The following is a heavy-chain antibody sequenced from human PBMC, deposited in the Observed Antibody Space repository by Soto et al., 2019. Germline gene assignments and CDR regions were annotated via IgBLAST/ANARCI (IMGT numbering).Heavy chain of an antibody. Sequence: GSCESAVFKTISYAGGWLRQAAPKPWLEWGGCIGGYNGNTNYAQKVQDRVTMTTDTSTSTAYMELRSLRSDDTAVYYCAWGGGVACTSTDCYSTYFYYYGMDVWGQGTTVTVSS. CDR3: AWGGGVACTSTDCYSTYFYYYGMDV. J-gene: IGHJ6*02. CDR2: IGGYNGNT. V-gene: IGHV1-18*04. D-gene: IGHD2-2*01. CDR1: VFKTISYA.